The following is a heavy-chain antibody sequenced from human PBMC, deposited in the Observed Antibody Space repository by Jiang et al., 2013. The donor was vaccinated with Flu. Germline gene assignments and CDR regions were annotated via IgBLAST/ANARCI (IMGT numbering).Heavy chain of an antibody. D-gene: IGHD3-9*01. CDR3: ARRSARGDILSPPQV. Sequence: DGSRKSYADSVKGRFSISRDDSKNTLYLQMNSLKSKDTAVYYCARRSARGDILSPPQVWGQGTLVTVSS. J-gene: IGHJ4*02. CDR2: DGSRK. V-gene: IGHV3-30-3*01.